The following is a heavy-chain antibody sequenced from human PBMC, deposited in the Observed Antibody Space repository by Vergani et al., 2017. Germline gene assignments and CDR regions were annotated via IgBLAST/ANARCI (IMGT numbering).Heavy chain of an antibody. CDR3: ASPSEIAAACHYYYYGMDV. J-gene: IGHJ6*02. Sequence: QVQLVQSGAEVKKPGSSVKVSCKASGGTFSSYAISWVRQAPGQGLEWMGRINPNSGGTNYAQKFQGRVTMTRETSISTAYMALSRLRSDDTAVYYCASPSEIAAACHYYYYGMDVWGQGTTVTVSS. CDR1: GGTFSSYA. D-gene: IGHD6-13*01. CDR2: INPNSGGT. V-gene: IGHV1-2*02.